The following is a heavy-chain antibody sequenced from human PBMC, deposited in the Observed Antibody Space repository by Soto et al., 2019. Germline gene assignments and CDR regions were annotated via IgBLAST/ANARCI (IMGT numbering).Heavy chain of an antibody. CDR1: GFNFSYDA. D-gene: IGHD4-4*01. Sequence: EVQLLESGGNLVQPGGSLRLSCVAYGFNFSYDAMTWVRQAPGKGLEWVSTILGTGKDTYYADSVKGRFTISRDTSKNTLYLQMNSLRAEDTAVYYCARLPGTTAPRPDYWGRGTLVTLYS. CDR3: ARLPGTTAPRPDY. CDR2: ILGTGKDT. J-gene: IGHJ4*02. V-gene: IGHV3-23*01.